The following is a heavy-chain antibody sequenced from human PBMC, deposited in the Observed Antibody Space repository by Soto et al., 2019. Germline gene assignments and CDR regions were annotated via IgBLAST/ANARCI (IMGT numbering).Heavy chain of an antibody. CDR2: IYWDDDK. Sequence: QITLKESGPTLVKPTQTLTLTCTFSGFSLSTSGVGVGWIRQPPGKALEWLALIYWDDDKRYSPSLKSRLTITKDTSKNQVVLTMTNIDPVDTATYYCAHRRGSSGYDHLWYGMDVWGQGTTVTVSS. CDR3: AHRRGSSGYDHLWYGMDV. V-gene: IGHV2-5*02. CDR1: GFSLSTSGVG. D-gene: IGHD5-12*01. J-gene: IGHJ6*02.